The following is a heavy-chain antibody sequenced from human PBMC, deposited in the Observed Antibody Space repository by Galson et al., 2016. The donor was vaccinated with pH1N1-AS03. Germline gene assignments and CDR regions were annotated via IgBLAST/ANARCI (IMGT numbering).Heavy chain of an antibody. CDR1: GITFSHYA. V-gene: IGHV3-23*01. J-gene: IGHJ5*02. CDR3: AKDRELNVEYFLSVNCYGGDVDR. D-gene: IGHD2-15*01. Sequence: SLRLSCAPSGITFSHYAMSWVRQAPGKGLEWVSSINYNGGVTYYADSVKGRFTISRDNYKNALYLLMSSLRAEDTAIYYVAKDRELNVEYFLSVNCYGGDVDRWGQGTLVSVSS. CDR2: INYNGGVT.